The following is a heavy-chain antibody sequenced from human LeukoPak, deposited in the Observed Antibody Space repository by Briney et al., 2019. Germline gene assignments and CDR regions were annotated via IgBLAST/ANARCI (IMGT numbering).Heavy chain of an antibody. CDR1: GFTLSSHS. D-gene: IGHD6-13*01. CDR3: ARVEGASSSLPSPYFYGMDV. V-gene: IGHV3-21*01. CDR2: ISSSSTYI. Sequence: PGGSLRLSCAASGFTLSSHSVNWVRQAPGKGLEWVSSISSSSTYIYHADSVKGRFTISRDNAKNSLYLQMNSLRAEDTAVYYCARVEGASSSLPSPYFYGMDVWGQGTTVTVSS. J-gene: IGHJ6*02.